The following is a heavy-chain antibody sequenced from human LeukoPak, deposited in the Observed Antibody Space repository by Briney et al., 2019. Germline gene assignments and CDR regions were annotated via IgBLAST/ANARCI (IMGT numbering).Heavy chain of an antibody. Sequence: AASVKVSFMSAGYTFTGYYMHWVRQAPAQGREWMGLINPNSCGTNYLQEVHGRGTMTMDTSISTAYMYLNRQRTDDTAVYYCASHNVVEAAVLHDAFHIWPQGTMVTVSS. CDR2: INPNSCGT. D-gene: IGHD6-13*01. J-gene: IGHJ3*02. V-gene: IGHV1-2*02. CDR1: GYTFTGYY. CDR3: ASHNVVEAAVLHDAFHI.